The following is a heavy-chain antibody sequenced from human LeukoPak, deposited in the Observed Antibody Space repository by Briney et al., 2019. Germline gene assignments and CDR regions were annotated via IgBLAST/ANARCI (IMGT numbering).Heavy chain of an antibody. CDR1: GGSISSYY. CDR3: ARVMTTVDAFDI. CDR2: IYYSGST. V-gene: IGHV4-59*01. J-gene: IGHJ3*02. Sequence: PSETLSLTCTVSGGSISSYYWSWIRQPPGKGLEWIGYIYYSGSTNYNPSLKSRVTISVDTSKNQFSLKLSSETAADTAVYYCARVMTTVDAFDIWGQGTMVTVSS. D-gene: IGHD4-17*01.